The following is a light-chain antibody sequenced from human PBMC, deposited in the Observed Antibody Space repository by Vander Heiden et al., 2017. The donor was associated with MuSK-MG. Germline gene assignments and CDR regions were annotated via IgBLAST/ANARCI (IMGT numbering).Light chain of an antibody. CDR1: QSVFYSSNNKNS. Sequence: DIVMTQSPYSLAVSLGERATINCTSSQSVFYSSNNKNSLAWYQQKPGQPPKLLIYWASTRESGVPDRFSGSGSGTDFTLTISSLQAEDVAVYYCQRCDSTPRTFGQGTKVEIK. J-gene: IGKJ1*01. CDR3: QRCDSTPRT. CDR2: WAS. V-gene: IGKV4-1*01.